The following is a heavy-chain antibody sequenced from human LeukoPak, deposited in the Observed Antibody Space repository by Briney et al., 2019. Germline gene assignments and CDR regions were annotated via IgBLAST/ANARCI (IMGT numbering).Heavy chain of an antibody. J-gene: IGHJ4*02. CDR2: IDHSGST. CDR3: ARATETRNDFWSAYYIDY. D-gene: IGHD3-3*01. CDR1: GGSISSSSYY. V-gene: IGHV4-39*07. Sequence: PSETLSLTCTVSGGSISSSSYYWGWIRQPPGKGLEWIGEIDHSGSTNYNPSLKSRVTISVDTSKNQFSLRLSSVTAADTAVYYCARATETRNDFWSAYYIDYWGQGTLVTVSS.